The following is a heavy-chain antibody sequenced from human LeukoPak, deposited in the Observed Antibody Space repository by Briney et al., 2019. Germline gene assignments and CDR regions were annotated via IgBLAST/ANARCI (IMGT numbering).Heavy chain of an antibody. CDR2: ISTSGTTT. D-gene: IGHD2-15*01. CDR3: ARDQILGYCSGGSCPPDAFDI. V-gene: IGHV3-48*03. J-gene: IGHJ3*02. Sequence: SGGSLRLSCVASGFTFSTYEMNWVRQAPGQGLEWLSYISTSGTTTHYADSVKGRFTISRDNAKNSVYLQMNSLRAQDTAVYYCARDQILGYCSGGSCPPDAFDIWGQGTMVTVSS. CDR1: GFTFSTYE.